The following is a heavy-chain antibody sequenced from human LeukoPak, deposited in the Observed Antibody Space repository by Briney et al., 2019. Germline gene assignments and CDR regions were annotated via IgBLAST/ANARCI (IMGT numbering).Heavy chain of an antibody. CDR1: GFTFSSYA. CDR2: ISYDGSNK. V-gene: IGHV3-30-3*01. Sequence: PGGSLRLSCAASGFTFSSYAMHWVRQAPGKGLEWVAVISYDGSNKYYADSVKGRFTISRDNAKNTLYLQMNGLRAEDTAVYYCARDPKLVSDAFDIWGQGTMVTVSS. CDR3: ARDPKLVSDAFDI. J-gene: IGHJ3*02. D-gene: IGHD6-6*01.